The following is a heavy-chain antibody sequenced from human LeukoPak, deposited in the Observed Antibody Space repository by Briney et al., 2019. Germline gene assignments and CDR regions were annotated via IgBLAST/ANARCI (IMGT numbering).Heavy chain of an antibody. CDR3: AKGRYYYDGSGYSLDY. CDR1: GFTFSTYA. D-gene: IGHD3-22*01. Sequence: GGSLRLSCAASGFTFSTYAMSWVRQAPGKGLEWDSGISGSGVSAYYADSVKGRFTISRDNSKNTLYVQMNSLRAEDTALYYCAKGRYYYDGSGYSLDYWGQGTLVTVSS. J-gene: IGHJ4*02. CDR2: ISGSGVSA. V-gene: IGHV3-23*01.